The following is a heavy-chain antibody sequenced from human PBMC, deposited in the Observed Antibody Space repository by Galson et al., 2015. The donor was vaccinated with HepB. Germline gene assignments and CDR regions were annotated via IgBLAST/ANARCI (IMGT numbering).Heavy chain of an antibody. CDR2: ISGYNGKT. CDR3: ARDTSYDHSSLLY. D-gene: IGHD3-16*02. J-gene: IGHJ4*02. V-gene: IGHV1-18*01. CDR1: GYTFPNYG. Sequence: SVKVYCKASGYTFPNYGISWVRQAPGQGLEWMGWISGYNGKTNYAQKLQGRVTMTTDTSTNTVYMELRSLRSDDTSVYYCARDTSYDHSSLLYWGQGTLVAVSS.